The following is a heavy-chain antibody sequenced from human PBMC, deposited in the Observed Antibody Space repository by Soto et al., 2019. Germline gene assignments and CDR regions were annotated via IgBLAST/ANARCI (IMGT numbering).Heavy chain of an antibody. CDR2: INHSGST. CDR1: GGSFSGYY. Sequence: PETLSLTCAVYGGSFSGYYWSWIRQPPGKGLEWIGEINHSGSTNYNPSLKSRVTISVDTSKNQFSLKLSSVTAADTAVYYCARGRDYYYYYYGMDVWGQGTTVTVSS. J-gene: IGHJ6*02. V-gene: IGHV4-34*01. CDR3: ARGRDYYYYYYGMDV.